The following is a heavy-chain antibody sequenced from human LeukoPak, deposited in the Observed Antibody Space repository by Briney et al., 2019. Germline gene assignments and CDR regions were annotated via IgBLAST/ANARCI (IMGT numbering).Heavy chain of an antibody. CDR3: ARVIVGATLDYFDY. CDR1: GFTVSSNY. V-gene: IGHV3-53*01. CDR2: IYDGGST. J-gene: IGHJ4*02. Sequence: GGSLRLSCAASGFTVSSNYMSWVRRAPGKGLEWVSVIYDGGSTYYADSVKGRFIISRDNSKNTLYLQMNSLRAEDTAVYYCARVIVGATLDYFDYWGQGTLVTVSS. D-gene: IGHD1-26*01.